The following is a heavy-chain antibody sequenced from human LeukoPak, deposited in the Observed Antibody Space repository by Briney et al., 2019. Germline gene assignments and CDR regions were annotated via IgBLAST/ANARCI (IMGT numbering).Heavy chain of an antibody. V-gene: IGHV3-74*01. CDR1: GFTFSNYW. Sequence: PGGSLRLSCVASGFTFSNYWMHWVRQAPGKGLVWVSRIKIDGSRISYADSVKGRFTISRDNVKNTLYLQMNSLRAEDTAVYYCARDFRGAVAGTRSYYFDYWGQGTLVTVSS. CDR2: IKIDGSRI. J-gene: IGHJ4*02. D-gene: IGHD6-19*01. CDR3: ARDFRGAVAGTRSYYFDY.